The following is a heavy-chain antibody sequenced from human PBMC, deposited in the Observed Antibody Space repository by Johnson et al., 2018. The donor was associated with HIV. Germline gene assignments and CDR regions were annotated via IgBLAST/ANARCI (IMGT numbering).Heavy chain of an antibody. D-gene: IGHD1-14*01. CDR2: IYSGGST. Sequence: VQLVESGGGVVQPGMSLRLSYADSGFTFSSNYMSWVRQAPGKGLEWVSVIYSGGSTYYADSVKGRFTISRDNSKNTVYLQMNSLKSEDTAVYYCTTEGDAFDIWGQGTMVTVSS. CDR3: TTEGDAFDI. J-gene: IGHJ3*02. V-gene: IGHV3-66*01. CDR1: GFTFSSNY.